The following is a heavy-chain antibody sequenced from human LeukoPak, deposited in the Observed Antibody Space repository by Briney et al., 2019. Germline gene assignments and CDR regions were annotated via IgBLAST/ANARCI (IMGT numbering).Heavy chain of an antibody. J-gene: IGHJ6*03. V-gene: IGHV3-20*04. CDR3: ARERFGSDYYLDV. D-gene: IGHD3-10*01. Sequence: PGGSLRLSCAASGFTFDEYGMSWVRQAPGKGLEWVSGINWSGGTTVYAESVKGRFTVSRDNAKNSLYLQVNGLRVDDTALYYCARERFGSDYYLDVWGKGTTVTVSS. CDR2: INWSGGTT. CDR1: GFTFDEYG.